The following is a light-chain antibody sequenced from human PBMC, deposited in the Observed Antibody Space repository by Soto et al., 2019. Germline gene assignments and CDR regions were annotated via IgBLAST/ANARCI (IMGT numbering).Light chain of an antibody. J-gene: IGKJ2*01. Sequence: GDKVIITCRASQFIHTWLAWYQQRSGEGPKLLISGASTLESGVPSRFSGSGSGTDFTLTIAGLQPEDFDTYYCQQTNSFPRTFGQGTKVDIK. CDR3: QQTNSFPRT. CDR1: QFIHTW. CDR2: GAS. V-gene: IGKV1-12*01.